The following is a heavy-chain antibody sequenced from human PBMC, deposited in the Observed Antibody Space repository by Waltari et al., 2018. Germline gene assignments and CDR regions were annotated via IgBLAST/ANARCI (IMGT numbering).Heavy chain of an antibody. CDR1: GYTFSRYS. V-gene: IGHV1-18*01. CDR3: AREGYSGSNDGDY. J-gene: IGHJ4*02. CDR2: ISGYNGNT. D-gene: IGHD1-26*01. Sequence: QVQLVQSGAEVKKPGASVKVSCKASGYTFSRYSISWVRQAPGQGLEWMGWISGYNGNTNYARKVQGRVTMTTDTSTSTAYMEQRSVRSDDTAVYYCAREGYSGSNDGDYWGQGTLVTVSS.